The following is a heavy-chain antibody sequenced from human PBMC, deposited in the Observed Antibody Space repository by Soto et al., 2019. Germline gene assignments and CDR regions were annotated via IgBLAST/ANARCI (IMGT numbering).Heavy chain of an antibody. D-gene: IGHD1-26*01. J-gene: IGHJ5*02. Sequence: SETLSLTCAVSGGSISSNNWWSWVRQPPGKGLEWIGEIYHSGSTNYNPSLKSRVTISVDKSKNQFSLKLSSVTAADTAVYYCASKAWDTPRWFEPWGQGILVTVSS. CDR3: ASKAWDTPRWFEP. CDR1: GGSISSNNW. V-gene: IGHV4-4*02. CDR2: IYHSGST.